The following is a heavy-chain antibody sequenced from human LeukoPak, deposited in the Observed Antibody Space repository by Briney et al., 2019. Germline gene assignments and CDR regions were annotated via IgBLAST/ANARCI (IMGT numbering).Heavy chain of an antibody. CDR2: IKQDGSET. Sequence: GGSLRLSCAASGFTFSYYWMSWVRQAPGKGLEWVANIKQDGSETYYVDSVQGRFTISRDNAKNSLFVQMNSQRAEDTAVYYCARINHYMITFGGVIVNYYYMDVWGKGTTVTVSS. J-gene: IGHJ6*03. CDR1: GFTFSYYW. CDR3: ARINHYMITFGGVIVNYYYMDV. V-gene: IGHV3-7*01. D-gene: IGHD3-16*02.